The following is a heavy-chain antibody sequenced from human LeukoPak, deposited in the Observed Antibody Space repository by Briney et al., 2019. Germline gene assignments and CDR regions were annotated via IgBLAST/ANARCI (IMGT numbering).Heavy chain of an antibody. CDR1: GFIFSSYW. CDR3: ARANSLGY. J-gene: IGHJ4*02. Sequence: GGSLRLSCAASGFIFSSYWMSWVRQAPGKGLEWVADIKHDGSEKYYVDSVKGRFTISRDNAKDSLYLQMNSLRAQDTAVYYCARANSLGYWGQGTLVTVSS. CDR2: IKHDGSEK. V-gene: IGHV3-7*01. D-gene: IGHD2/OR15-2a*01.